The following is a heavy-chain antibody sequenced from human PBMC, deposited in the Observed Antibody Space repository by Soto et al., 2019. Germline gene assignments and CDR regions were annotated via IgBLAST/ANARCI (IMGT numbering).Heavy chain of an antibody. Sequence: GASVKVSCKASGYTFTGYGITWVRQAPGQGLEWMGWISVYNGNTKYAEKLQGRVTMTTDTSTSTAYMELRSLRSDDTAVYYCTRALAAAGSAEYFQLWGQGTLVTVSS. CDR1: GYTFTGYG. V-gene: IGHV1-18*04. J-gene: IGHJ1*01. CDR2: ISVYNGNT. CDR3: TRALAAAGSAEYFQL. D-gene: IGHD6-13*01.